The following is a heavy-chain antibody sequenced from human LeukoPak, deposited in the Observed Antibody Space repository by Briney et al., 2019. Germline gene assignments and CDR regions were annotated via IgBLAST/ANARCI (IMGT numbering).Heavy chain of an antibody. V-gene: IGHV4-4*02. CDR3: GRDIYGRSLDY. CDR2: IYHSGST. D-gene: IGHD2/OR15-2a*01. CDR1: GGSISSGNW. Sequence: PSGTLSLTCAVSGGSISSGNWWSWVRQPPGKGLEWIGEIYHSGSTNYNPSLKSRVTISVDKSKNQFSLQLNSVTPEDTAVYYCGRDIYGRSLDYWGQGTLVTVSS. J-gene: IGHJ4*02.